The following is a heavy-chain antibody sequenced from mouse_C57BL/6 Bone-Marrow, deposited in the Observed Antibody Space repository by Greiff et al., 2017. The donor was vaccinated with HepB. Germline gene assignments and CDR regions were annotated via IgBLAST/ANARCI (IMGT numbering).Heavy chain of an antibody. V-gene: IGHV1-81*01. CDR2: IYPRSGNT. J-gene: IGHJ2*01. CDR1: GYTFTSYG. D-gene: IGHD1-1*01. Sequence: QVQLQQPGAELARPGASVKLSCKASGYTFTSYGISWVKQRTGQGLEWIGEIYPRSGNTYYNEKFKGKATLTADKSSSTAYMELRSLTSEDSAVYFCARGPYYYGSSYDYFDYWGQGTTLTVSS. CDR3: ARGPYYYGSSYDYFDY.